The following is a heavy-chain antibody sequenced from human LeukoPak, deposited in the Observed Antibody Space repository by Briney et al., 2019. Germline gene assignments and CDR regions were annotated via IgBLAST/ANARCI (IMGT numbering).Heavy chain of an antibody. CDR3: TTAGSYFLRHDY. CDR2: IKSKTDGGTT. CDR1: GFTVSSNC. Sequence: GGSLRLSCAASGFTVSSNCMSWVRQAPGKGLEWVGRIKSKTDGGTTDYAAPVKGRFTISRDDSKNTLYLQMNSLKTEDTAVYYCTTAGSYFLRHDYWGQGTLVTVSS. D-gene: IGHD3-10*01. J-gene: IGHJ4*02. V-gene: IGHV3-15*01.